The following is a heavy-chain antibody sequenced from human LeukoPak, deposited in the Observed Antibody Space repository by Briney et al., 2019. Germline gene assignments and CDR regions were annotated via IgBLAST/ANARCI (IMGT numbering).Heavy chain of an antibody. Sequence: GGSLRLSCAASGFTFSSYGMHWVRQAPGKGLEWVAVISYDGSNKYYADSVKGRFTISRDNSKNTLYLQMNSLRAEDTAVYYCAKVVGATVFDYWAREPWSPSPQ. CDR3: AKVVGATVFDY. CDR2: ISYDGSNK. J-gene: IGHJ4*02. D-gene: IGHD1-26*01. CDR1: GFTFSSYG. V-gene: IGHV3-30*18.